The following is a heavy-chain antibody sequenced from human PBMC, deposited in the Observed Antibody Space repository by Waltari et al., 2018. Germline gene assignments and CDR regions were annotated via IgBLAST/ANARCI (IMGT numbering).Heavy chain of an antibody. D-gene: IGHD6-6*01. CDR3: ARHPEQLVGYWYFDL. CDR1: AYSISSGYS. CDR2: IYHSGST. V-gene: IGHV4-38-2*01. J-gene: IGHJ2*01. Sequence: QVQLQESGPGLVKPSETLSLTCDVSAYSISSGYSWGWIRQPPGKGLEWIGSIYHSGSTYQNPSLKSRLTISLDTSKNQFSLKLSSVTAADTAVFYCARHPEQLVGYWYFDLWGRGTLVTVSS.